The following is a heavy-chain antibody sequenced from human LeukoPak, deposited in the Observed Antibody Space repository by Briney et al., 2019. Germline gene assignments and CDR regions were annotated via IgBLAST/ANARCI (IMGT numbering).Heavy chain of an antibody. J-gene: IGHJ5*02. Sequence: PGGSLRLSCAASGFTFSSYGMHWVRQAPGKGLEWVALIWYDGSNKKYADFVKGRFAISRDNSKNTLYLQMSSLRAEDTAVYYCVKGITGTYNWFDPWGQGTLVTVSS. CDR1: GFTFSSYG. V-gene: IGHV3-30*02. D-gene: IGHD1-7*01. CDR2: IWYDGSNK. CDR3: VKGITGTYNWFDP.